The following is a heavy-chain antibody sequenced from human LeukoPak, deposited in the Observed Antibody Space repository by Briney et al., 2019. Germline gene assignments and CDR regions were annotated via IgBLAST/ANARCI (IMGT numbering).Heavy chain of an antibody. CDR3: ARLVTSGWFANFDY. CDR2: IYPGDSDT. J-gene: IGHJ4*02. CDR1: GSRFTSYW. D-gene: IGHD6-19*01. V-gene: IGHV5-51*01. Sequence: GASLKISCKGSGSRFTSYWIGWVRQMPGKGLEWMGIIYPGDSDTRYSPSFQGQVTISADKSISTAYLQWSSLKASDTAMYYCARLVTSGWFANFDYWGQGTLVTVSS.